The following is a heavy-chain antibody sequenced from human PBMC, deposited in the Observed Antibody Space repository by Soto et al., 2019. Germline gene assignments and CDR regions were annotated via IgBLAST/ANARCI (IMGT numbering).Heavy chain of an antibody. J-gene: IGHJ4*02. CDR1: GFTFSDYY. CDR3: ARSTIVGATTSDY. D-gene: IGHD1-26*01. V-gene: IGHV3-11*06. CDR2: ISSSSSYT. Sequence: QVQLVESGGGLVKPGGSLRLSCAAAGFTFSDYYMSWIRQAPGKGLQWVSYISSSSSYTNYADSVKGRFTISRDNAKNPLYLQMNSLRAEDTAVYYCARSTIVGATTSDYWGQGTLVTVSS.